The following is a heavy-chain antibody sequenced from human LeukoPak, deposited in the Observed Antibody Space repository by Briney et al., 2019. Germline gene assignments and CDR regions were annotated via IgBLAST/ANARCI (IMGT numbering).Heavy chain of an antibody. CDR3: ARDYSSSFVLGWFDP. J-gene: IGHJ5*02. D-gene: IGHD6-13*01. CDR2: ISGSGGST. Sequence: GGSLGLFCAASGFTFSRYAMSWVRQAPGKGLEWVSAISGSGGSTYYADSVKGRFTISRDNSKNTLYLQMNSLRAEDTAVYYCARDYSSSFVLGWFDPWGQGTLVTVSS. V-gene: IGHV3-23*01. CDR1: GFTFSRYA.